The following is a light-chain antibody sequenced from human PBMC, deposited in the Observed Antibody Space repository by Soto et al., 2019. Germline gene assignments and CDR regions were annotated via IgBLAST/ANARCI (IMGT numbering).Light chain of an antibody. Sequence: IQMTQSPSSLSASVGDRVTLTCQASHDIRDYLNWYQQKPGKAPKVLIFAASRLQSGVPSRFSGSGSGTDFTLTISSLQPEDFATYYCQQSYTRTFGQGTKVEI. CDR2: AAS. CDR3: QQSYTRT. CDR1: HDIRDY. V-gene: IGKV1-39*01. J-gene: IGKJ1*01.